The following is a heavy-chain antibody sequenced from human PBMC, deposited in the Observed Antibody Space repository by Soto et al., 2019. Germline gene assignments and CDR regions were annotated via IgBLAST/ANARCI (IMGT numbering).Heavy chain of an antibody. V-gene: IGHV3-64*01. CDR3: ARDPTVGKWYFDL. Sequence: EVQLVESGGGLVKPGGSLRLSSVASGFSFGSYGMHWVRKAPGKGLEYVSAISSNGGLTFYANSVEGRFTISRDNSKNTLYLQMGSLRTEDMAVYHCARDPTVGKWYFDLWGRGTLVTVSS. D-gene: IGHD1-1*01. J-gene: IGHJ2*01. CDR1: GFSFGSYG. CDR2: ISSNGGLT.